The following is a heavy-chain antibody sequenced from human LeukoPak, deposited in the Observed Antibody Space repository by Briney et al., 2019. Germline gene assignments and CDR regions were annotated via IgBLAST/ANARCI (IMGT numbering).Heavy chain of an antibody. Sequence: ASLQVSCKASGYAFTSYDISWVRQATGQGLAWMGWMNPNSGNTGYAQKFQGRVTMTRNTSISTAYMELSSLRSEDTAVYYCASLTYYYDSSGYYYDGAFDIWGQGTMVTVSS. J-gene: IGHJ3*02. D-gene: IGHD3-22*01. CDR2: MNPNSGNT. CDR1: GYAFTSYD. V-gene: IGHV1-8*01. CDR3: ASLTYYYDSSGYYYDGAFDI.